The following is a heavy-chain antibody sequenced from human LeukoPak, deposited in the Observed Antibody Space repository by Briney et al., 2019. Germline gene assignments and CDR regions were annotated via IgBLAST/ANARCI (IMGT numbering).Heavy chain of an antibody. D-gene: IGHD3-10*01. Sequence: GGSLRLSCAASGFTVSSNYMTWVRQAPGKGLEWVSVIYKNAITYYADTVKGRFTISRDNSKNTLYLQMNSLRAEDTAVYYSAIKAKGDYWGQGTLVTVSS. CDR1: GFTVSSNY. V-gene: IGHV3-53*01. CDR3: AIKAKGDY. CDR2: IYKNAIT. J-gene: IGHJ4*02.